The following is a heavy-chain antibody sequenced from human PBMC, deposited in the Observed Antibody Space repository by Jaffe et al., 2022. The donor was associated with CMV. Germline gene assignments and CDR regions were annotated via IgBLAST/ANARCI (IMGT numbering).Heavy chain of an antibody. Sequence: EVQLVQSGAEVKKPGESLRISCKGSGYNFTNYWITWVRLMPGKGLEWMGRIDASDSYTNYNPALQGHVIISVDKSISTAYLKWSSLKASDTAMYYCARRGGYYETLTDHVEPWGQGTLVTVSS. CDR1: GYNFTNYW. V-gene: IGHV5-10-1*03. D-gene: IGHD3-9*01. CDR3: ARRGGYYETLTDHVEP. J-gene: IGHJ4*02. CDR2: IDASDSYT.